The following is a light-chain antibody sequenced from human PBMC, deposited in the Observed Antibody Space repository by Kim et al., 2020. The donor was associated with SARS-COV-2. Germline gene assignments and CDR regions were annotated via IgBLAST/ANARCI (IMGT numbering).Light chain of an antibody. Sequence: KPVTIARTRNSGPFPTKSVECHQDPPGSAPATVIHQDGQSPSGVPDRFSGSIDSSSNSASLTISGLRTEDEADYYCQSYDSSNIVVFGGGTQLTVL. J-gene: IGLJ2*01. V-gene: IGLV6-57*03. CDR2: QDG. CDR1: SGPFPTKS. CDR3: QSYDSSNIVV.